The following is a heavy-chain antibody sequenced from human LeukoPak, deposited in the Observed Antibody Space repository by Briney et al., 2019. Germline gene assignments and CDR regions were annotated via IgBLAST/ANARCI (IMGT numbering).Heavy chain of an antibody. CDR1: GGSFSGYY. D-gene: IGHD3-9*01. V-gene: IGHV4-34*01. CDR2: INHSGST. J-gene: IGHJ4*02. CDR3: ARRRYFDWLSPFDY. Sequence: SETLPLTCAVYGGSFSGYYWSWIRQPPGKGLEWIGEINHSGSTNYNPSLKSRVTISVDTFKNQFSLKLSSVTAADTAVYYCARRRYFDWLSPFDYWGQGTLVTVSS.